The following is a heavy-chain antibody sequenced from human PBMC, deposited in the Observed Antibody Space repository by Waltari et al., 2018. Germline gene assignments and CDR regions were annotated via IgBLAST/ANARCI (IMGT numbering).Heavy chain of an antibody. CDR1: GGSFSGYY. CDR2: INHSGGT. V-gene: IGHV4-34*01. J-gene: IGHJ4*02. CDR3: ARGSSQRGVGYTGD. Sequence: QVQLQQWGAGLLKPSETLSLTCAFYGGSFSGYYYAWFRQPPGKGLEWIGEINHSGGTKYNPSLKSRVTISPDTSKNQFSLKLTSVTAADTAVYYCARGSSQRGVGYTGDWGQGTLVTVSS. D-gene: IGHD5-12*01.